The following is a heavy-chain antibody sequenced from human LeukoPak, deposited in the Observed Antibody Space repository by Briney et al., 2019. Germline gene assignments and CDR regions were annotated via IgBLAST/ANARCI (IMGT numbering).Heavy chain of an antibody. V-gene: IGHV3-30*18. J-gene: IGHJ5*02. D-gene: IGHD3-3*01. CDR1: GFTFSSYG. CDR3: AKDSYDFWSGYFS. Sequence: GGSLRLSCAASGFTFSSYGMHWVRQAPGKGLEWVAVISYDGSNKYYADSVKGRFTISRDNAKNTLYLQMNSLRAEDTAVYYCAKDSYDFWSGYFSWGQGTLVTVSS. CDR2: ISYDGSNK.